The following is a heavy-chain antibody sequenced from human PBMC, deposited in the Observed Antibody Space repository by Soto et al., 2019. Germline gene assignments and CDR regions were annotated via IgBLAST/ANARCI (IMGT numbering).Heavy chain of an antibody. Sequence: ASVKVSCKASGFSFTGYYIHWLRQAPGQGLEWMGWINAHSGGTEYAQKFQGRVTLTRVTSIATAYLTLTSLTSDDTALYYCAKDLTRQLAYWLDPWGQGTQVTVSS. CDR3: AKDLTRQLAYWLDP. D-gene: IGHD6-6*01. V-gene: IGHV1-2*02. J-gene: IGHJ5*02. CDR1: GFSFTGYY. CDR2: INAHSGGT.